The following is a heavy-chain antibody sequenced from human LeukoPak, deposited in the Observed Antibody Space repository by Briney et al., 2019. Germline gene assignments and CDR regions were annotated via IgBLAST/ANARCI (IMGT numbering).Heavy chain of an antibody. Sequence: AGGSQCLLCAASGFSFSNSWMQWVRQAPGKGLVWVSRINSDGTNTYYAHCVKGRFTISRDNAKNSMHLQMNSLRAEDTAVYYCVKGAAGGGGVTNYYYYYIDVWGKGTTVTVSS. J-gene: IGHJ6*03. CDR1: GFSFSNSW. CDR2: INSDGTNT. V-gene: IGHV3-74*01. CDR3: VKGAAGGGGVTNYYYYYIDV. D-gene: IGHD3-3*01.